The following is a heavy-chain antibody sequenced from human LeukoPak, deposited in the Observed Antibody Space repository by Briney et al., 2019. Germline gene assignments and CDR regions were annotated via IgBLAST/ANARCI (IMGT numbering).Heavy chain of an antibody. CDR1: GFSISSGYY. Sequence: SETLSLTCTVSGFSISSGYYWGWIRQPPGKGLEWIGSIYYSGSTYYNPSLKSRVTISVDTSKNQFSLKLSSVTAADTAVYYCARHLSVVGWFKVVSPFDYWGQGTLVTVSS. D-gene: IGHD6-19*01. CDR3: ARHLSVVGWFKVVSPFDY. CDR2: IYYSGST. V-gene: IGHV4-38-2*02. J-gene: IGHJ4*02.